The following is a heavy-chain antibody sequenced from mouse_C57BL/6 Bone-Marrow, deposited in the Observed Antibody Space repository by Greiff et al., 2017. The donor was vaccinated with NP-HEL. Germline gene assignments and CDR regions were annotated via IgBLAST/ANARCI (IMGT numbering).Heavy chain of an antibody. CDR2: IYPGGGYT. Sequence: VQLQQSGAELVRPGTSVKMSCKASGYTFTNYWIGWAKQRPGHGLEWIGDIYPGGGYTNYNEKFKGKATLTADKSSSTAYMQFSSLTSEDSAIYYCAREIDYYGRYWYFDVWGTGTTVTVSS. V-gene: IGHV1-63*01. CDR1: GYTFTNYW. CDR3: AREIDYYGRYWYFDV. J-gene: IGHJ1*03. D-gene: IGHD1-1*01.